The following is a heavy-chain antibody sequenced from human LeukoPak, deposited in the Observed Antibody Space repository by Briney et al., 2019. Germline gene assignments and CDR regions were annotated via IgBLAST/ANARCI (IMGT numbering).Heavy chain of an antibody. CDR3: ARGEHGTTWYVDY. CDR1: GYTFMNYG. Sequence: ASVKVSCKASGYTFMNYGISWVRQAPGQGLEWMGWISTYNANTNYAQKLQGRVTMTTDTFTNTVYMELRNLRSDYTAVYYCARGEHGTTWYVDYWGQGTQVTVSS. V-gene: IGHV1-18*01. D-gene: IGHD6-13*01. J-gene: IGHJ4*02. CDR2: ISTYNANT.